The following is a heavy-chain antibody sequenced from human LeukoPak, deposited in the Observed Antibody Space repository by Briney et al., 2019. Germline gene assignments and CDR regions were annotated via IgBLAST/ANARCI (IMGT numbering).Heavy chain of an antibody. CDR2: INPNSGDT. CDR1: GYTFTGYY. CDR3: ARVLPSDY. Sequence: ASVKVSCKAPGYTFTGYYIHWVRQAPGQGLEWMGWINPNSGDTNYAQNFQGRVTMTRDTSISTAYMELSRLRSDDTAVYYCARVLPSDYWGQGTLVTVSS. D-gene: IGHD1-26*01. J-gene: IGHJ4*02. V-gene: IGHV1-2*02.